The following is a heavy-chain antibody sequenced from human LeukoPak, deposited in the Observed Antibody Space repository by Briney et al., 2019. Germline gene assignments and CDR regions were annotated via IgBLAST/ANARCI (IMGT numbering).Heavy chain of an antibody. CDR2: ISGSSGII. D-gene: IGHD2-2*01. Sequence: GGSLRLSCAASGFTFNTYTMNWVRQAPGKGLEWVSYISGSSGIIDYADSVKGRFTISRDNAKNSLYLQMNSLRAEDTAVYYCARDPRVVVPAAVMGENWFDPWGQGTLVTVSS. CDR3: ARDPRVVVPAAVMGENWFDP. V-gene: IGHV3-21*05. J-gene: IGHJ5*02. CDR1: GFTFNTYT.